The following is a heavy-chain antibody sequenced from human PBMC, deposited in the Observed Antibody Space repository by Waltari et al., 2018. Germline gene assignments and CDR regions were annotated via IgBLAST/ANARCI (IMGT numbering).Heavy chain of an antibody. D-gene: IGHD6-6*01. CDR3: ARGRTGKDTSSRGWFDT. CDR2: INHSGRT. J-gene: IGHJ5*02. V-gene: IGHV4-34*01. CDR1: GGSFSDYY. Sequence: QVQLQQWGAGLLRPSETLSLTCAVYGGSFSDYYWSWIRQPPGKGLEWIAEINHSGRTTYNPSLKSRVTMSVDTSKNQFYLKLRSLTAADTAMYYCARGRTGKDTSSRGWFDTWGQGNLVTVSS.